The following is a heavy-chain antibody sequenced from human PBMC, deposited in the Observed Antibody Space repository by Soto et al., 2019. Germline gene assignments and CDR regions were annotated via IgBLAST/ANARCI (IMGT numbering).Heavy chain of an antibody. J-gene: IGHJ4*02. Sequence: QVQLVESGGGAVQPGRSLRLSCAASGFTFSTYAMHWVRQAPGKGLEWVAVIVNDGSYKYYPDPVKGRFTISRDNSKHTLYLQRNSLRAEDTAVYYCAKDGGKAVAGTFDHWGQGTLVTVSS. CDR1: GFTFSTYA. V-gene: IGHV3-30*18. D-gene: IGHD6-19*01. CDR2: IVNDGSYK. CDR3: AKDGGKAVAGTFDH.